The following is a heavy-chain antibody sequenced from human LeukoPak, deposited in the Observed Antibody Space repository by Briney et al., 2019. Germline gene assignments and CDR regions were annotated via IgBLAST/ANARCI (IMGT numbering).Heavy chain of an antibody. CDR1: GGSISTYY. D-gene: IGHD5-12*01. CDR3: ARDGYSGSDAL. V-gene: IGHV4-59*01. CDR2: IHHSGST. J-gene: IGHJ4*02. Sequence: SETLSLTCTVSGGSISTYYWSWIRQPPGKGLEWIGYIHHSGSTKYNPSLKSRVTISVDTSQNQFSLKLSSVTAADTAVYYCARDGYSGSDALWGQGTLVTVSS.